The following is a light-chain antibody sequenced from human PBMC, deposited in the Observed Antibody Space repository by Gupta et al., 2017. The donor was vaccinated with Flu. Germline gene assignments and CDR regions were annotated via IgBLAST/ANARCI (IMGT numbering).Light chain of an antibody. Sequence: IGSYDYVSWYQHHPGKAPKLIVYAVNRRPSGFSDRFSGSKSGYTASLTIYGLQPEDEAHYYCNSYTTTDTPAVFGGGTRLTVL. CDR3: NSYTTTDTPAV. J-gene: IGLJ3*02. V-gene: IGLV2-14*01. CDR2: AVN. CDR1: IGSYDY.